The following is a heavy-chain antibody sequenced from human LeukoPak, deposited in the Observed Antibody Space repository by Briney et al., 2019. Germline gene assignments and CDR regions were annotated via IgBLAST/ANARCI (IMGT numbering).Heavy chain of an antibody. V-gene: IGHV4-4*07. Sequence: PSETLSLTCTVSGGSISSYYWSWIRQPAGKGLEWIGRIYTSGSTNYNPSLKSRVTMSVDTSKNQFSLKLSSVTAADTAVYYCAREQGTELLWFGELLPWFDPWGQGTLVTVSS. CDR3: AREQGTELLWFGELLPWFDP. CDR1: GGSISSYY. D-gene: IGHD3-10*01. CDR2: IYTSGST. J-gene: IGHJ5*02.